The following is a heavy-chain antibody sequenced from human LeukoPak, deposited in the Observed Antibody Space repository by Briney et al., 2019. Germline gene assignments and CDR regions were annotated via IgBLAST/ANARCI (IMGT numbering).Heavy chain of an antibody. Sequence: ASVKVSCKASGYTFTSYDINWVRQATGQGLEWMGWMNPNSGNTGYAQKFQGRVTMTRNTSISTAYMELSGLRSEDTAVYYCARSIIGTAAGEYYFDYWGQGTLVTVSS. D-gene: IGHD6-13*01. CDR1: GYTFTSYD. V-gene: IGHV1-8*01. J-gene: IGHJ4*02. CDR3: ARSIIGTAAGEYYFDY. CDR2: MNPNSGNT.